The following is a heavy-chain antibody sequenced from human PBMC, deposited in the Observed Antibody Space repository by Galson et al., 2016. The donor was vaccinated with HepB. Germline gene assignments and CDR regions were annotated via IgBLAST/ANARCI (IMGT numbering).Heavy chain of an antibody. CDR3: ARMKNYYYGMDV. CDR1: GFSLSTSGMC. CDR2: IDWDEDK. Sequence: PALVKPTQTLTLTCTFSGFSLSTSGMCVSWIRQPPGKALEWLALIDWDEDKYYSTSLKTRLAISKDTSKNQVVLTMTNMDPVDTATSYCARMKNYYYGMDVWSQGTTVTVCS. V-gene: IGHV2-70*01. J-gene: IGHJ6*02.